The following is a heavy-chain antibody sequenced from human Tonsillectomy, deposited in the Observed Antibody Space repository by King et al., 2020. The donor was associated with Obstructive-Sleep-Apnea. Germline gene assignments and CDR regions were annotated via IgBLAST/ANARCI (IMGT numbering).Heavy chain of an antibody. CDR2: IWYDGSNK. V-gene: IGHV3-33*01. Sequence: VQLVESGGGVVQPGRSLRLSCAASGFTFSSYGMHWVRQAPGKGLEWGAVIWYDGSNKYYADSVKGRFTISRDNSKNTLYLQMNSLRAEDTAVYYCARDGGIGTTSGLSKGDYWGQGTLVTVSS. D-gene: IGHD4-11*01. J-gene: IGHJ4*02. CDR3: ARDGGIGTTSGLSKGDY. CDR1: GFTFSSYG.